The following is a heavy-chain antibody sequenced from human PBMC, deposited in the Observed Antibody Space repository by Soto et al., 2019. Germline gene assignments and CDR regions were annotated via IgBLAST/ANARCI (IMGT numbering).Heavy chain of an antibody. J-gene: IGHJ4*02. CDR2: IYPGDSDT. CDR1: GYSFTNYW. V-gene: IGHV5-51*01. Sequence: GESLKISCKASGYSFTNYWIGWVRQMPGKGLEWMGIIYPGDSDTRYSPSFQGQVTISADKSISTAYLQWSSLKASDTAMYYCARLRGSLVVVTAIDYFDYWGQGTRVTVSS. CDR3: ARLRGSLVVVTAIDYFDY. D-gene: IGHD2-21*02.